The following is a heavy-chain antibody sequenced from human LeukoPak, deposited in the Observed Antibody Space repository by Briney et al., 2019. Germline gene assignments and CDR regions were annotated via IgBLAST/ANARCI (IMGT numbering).Heavy chain of an antibody. CDR1: GFTFSDYW. V-gene: IGHV3-7*05. J-gene: IGHJ4*02. CDR3: AYRNNFEY. D-gene: IGHD1-26*01. CDR2: IKADGSEK. Sequence: PGGSLRLSCAASGFTFSDYWMSWVRQAPGKGLEWVANIKADGSEKYYVDSVKGRSTISRDDAKRTVDLQMDNLRAEDTAIYYCAYRNNFEYWGQGALVTVSS.